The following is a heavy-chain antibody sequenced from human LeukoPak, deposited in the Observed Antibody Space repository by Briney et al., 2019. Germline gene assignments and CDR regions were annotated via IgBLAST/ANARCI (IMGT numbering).Heavy chain of an antibody. J-gene: IGHJ4*02. D-gene: IGHD6-19*01. V-gene: IGHV3-21*04. Sequence: GGSLRLSCAASGFTFSSYSMNWVRQAPGKGLEWVSSISSSSSYIYYADSVKGRFTISRDNAKNSLHLQMNSLRAEDMALYYCAKSRGARGWYFFDYWGQGTLVTVSS. CDR1: GFTFSSYS. CDR2: ISSSSSYI. CDR3: AKSRGARGWYFFDY.